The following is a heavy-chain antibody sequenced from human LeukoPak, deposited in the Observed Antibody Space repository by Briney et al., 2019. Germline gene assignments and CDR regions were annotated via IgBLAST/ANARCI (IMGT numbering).Heavy chain of an antibody. D-gene: IGHD4-17*01. J-gene: IGHJ4*02. CDR1: GFTFSSYS. V-gene: IGHV3-48*01. CDR2: ISSSSSTI. CDR3: AKGYYGDYGRYYFDY. Sequence: GGSLRLSCAASGFTFSSYSMNWVRQAPGKGLEWVSYISSSSSTIYYADSVKGRFTISRDNAKNSLYLQMNSLRAEDTAVYYCAKGYYGDYGRYYFDYWGQGTLVTVSS.